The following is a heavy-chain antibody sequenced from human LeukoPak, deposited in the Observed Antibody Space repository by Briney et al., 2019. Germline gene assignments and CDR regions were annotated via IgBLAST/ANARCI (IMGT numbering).Heavy chain of an antibody. CDR1: GGSITSSYYY. D-gene: IGHD2-2*01. Sequence: SETLSLTCTVSGGSITSSYYYWGWIRQPPGTGLEWIGSSYYSGSTYYNPSLKSRVTISVDTSKNQFSLKLSSVTAADTAVYYCARESDRYCSGTSCPNWYDPWGQGTLVTVSS. V-gene: IGHV4-39*07. J-gene: IGHJ5*02. CDR2: SYYSGST. CDR3: ARESDRYCSGTSCPNWYDP.